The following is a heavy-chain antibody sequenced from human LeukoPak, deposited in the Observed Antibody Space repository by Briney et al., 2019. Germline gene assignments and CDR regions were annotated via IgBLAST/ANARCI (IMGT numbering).Heavy chain of an antibody. J-gene: IGHJ3*02. CDR2: INPNSGGT. V-gene: IGHV1-2*02. D-gene: IGHD5-12*01. CDR3: ARGGDVYSGYDGAFDI. Sequence: ASVKVSCKASGYTFTGYYMHWVRQAPGQGLEWMGWINPNSGGTNYAQKFQGRVTTTRDTSISTAYMELSRLRSDDTAVYYCARGGDVYSGYDGAFDIWGQGTMVTVSS. CDR1: GYTFTGYY.